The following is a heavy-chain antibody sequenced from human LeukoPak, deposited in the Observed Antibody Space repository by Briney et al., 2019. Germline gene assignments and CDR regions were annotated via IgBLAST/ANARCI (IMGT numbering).Heavy chain of an antibody. CDR2: INPNSGGT. D-gene: IGHD2-15*01. V-gene: IGHV1-2*06. CDR3: AREPLGYCSGGSCYPNWFDP. CDR1: GYTFTGYY. Sequence: ASVKVSCKASGYTFTGYYMHWVRQAPGQGLEWMGRINPNSGGTNYAQKFQGRVTMTRDTSISTAYMELSRLRSDDTAVYYCAREPLGYCSGGSCYPNWFDPWRQGTLVTVSS. J-gene: IGHJ5*02.